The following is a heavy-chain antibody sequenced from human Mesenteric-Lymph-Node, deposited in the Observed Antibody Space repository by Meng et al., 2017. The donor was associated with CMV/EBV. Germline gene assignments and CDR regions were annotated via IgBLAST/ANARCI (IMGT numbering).Heavy chain of an antibody. CDR3: ARHQRWLKSEGGFNY. CDR2: INHSGST. Sequence: VQLQQWGAGLFKPSATLSLTCAVYGGSFSGYYWSWIRQPPGKGLEWIGEINHSGSTNYNPSLKSRVTISVDTSKNQFSLKLSSVTAADTAVYYCARHQRWLKSEGGFNYWGQGTLVTVSS. D-gene: IGHD4-23*01. V-gene: IGHV4-34*01. CDR1: GGSFSGYY. J-gene: IGHJ4*02.